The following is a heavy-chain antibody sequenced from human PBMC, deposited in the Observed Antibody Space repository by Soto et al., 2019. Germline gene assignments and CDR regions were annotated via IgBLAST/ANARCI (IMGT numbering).Heavy chain of an antibody. CDR2: ISYDGSNK. V-gene: IGHV3-30*18. CDR1: GFTFSSYG. CDR3: AKVGDSYGYG. Sequence: QVQLVESGGGVVQPGRSLRLSCAASGFTFSSYGMHWVRQAPGKGLEWVAVISYDGSNKYYADSVKGRFTISRDNSKNTLYLQMNSLRAEDTAVYYCAKVGDSYGYGWGQGTLVTVSS. J-gene: IGHJ4*02. D-gene: IGHD5-18*01.